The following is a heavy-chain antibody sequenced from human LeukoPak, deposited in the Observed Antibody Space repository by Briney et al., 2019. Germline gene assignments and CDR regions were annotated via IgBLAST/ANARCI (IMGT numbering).Heavy chain of an antibody. Sequence: SVKVSCKASGGTFSNYAISWVRQAPGQGLEWMGGIIPLFGTANYAQRFQGRVTITADESTSTAYMALSSLRSEDTAIYYCARARIPFAVVIPWDYWGQGILVTVSS. CDR1: GGTFSNYA. V-gene: IGHV1-69*13. CDR3: ARARIPFAVVIPWDY. J-gene: IGHJ4*02. D-gene: IGHD3-3*01. CDR2: IIPLFGTA.